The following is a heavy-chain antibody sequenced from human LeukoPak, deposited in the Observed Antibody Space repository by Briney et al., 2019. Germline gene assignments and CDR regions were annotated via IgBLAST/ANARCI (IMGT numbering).Heavy chain of an antibody. D-gene: IGHD3-3*01. V-gene: IGHV3-23*01. Sequence: PGGSLRLSCAASGFTSSSYAMSWVRQAPGKGLEWVSAISGSGGSTYYADSVKGRFTISRDNSKNTLYLQMNSLRAEDTAVYYCAKARLYYDFWSGYPPIDYWGQGTLVTVSS. CDR2: ISGSGGST. CDR3: AKARLYYDFWSGYPPIDY. J-gene: IGHJ4*02. CDR1: GFTSSSYA.